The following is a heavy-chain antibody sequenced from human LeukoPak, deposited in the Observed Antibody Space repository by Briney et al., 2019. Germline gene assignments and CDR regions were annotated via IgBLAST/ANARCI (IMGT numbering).Heavy chain of an antibody. Sequence: SETLSLTCTVSGGSISSNNFYWGWIRQPPGKGLEWIGSVYYGDSHYYNPSLTSRVTMSVDTSKNQFSLKIYSVTAADTAVYYCARVNECSSSSCFTSWFDPWGQGTLVTASS. CDR2: VYYGDSH. CDR1: GGSISSNNFY. J-gene: IGHJ5*02. D-gene: IGHD2-2*02. V-gene: IGHV4-39*07. CDR3: ARVNECSSSSCFTSWFDP.